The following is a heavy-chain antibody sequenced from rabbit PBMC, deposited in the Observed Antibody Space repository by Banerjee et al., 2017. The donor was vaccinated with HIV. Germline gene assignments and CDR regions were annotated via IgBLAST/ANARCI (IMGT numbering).Heavy chain of an antibody. D-gene: IGHD1-1*01. CDR1: GFDFSSDA. V-gene: IGHV1S45*01. J-gene: IGHJ6*01. CDR2: IYIDSGRT. CDR3: ARAGDDSGSDYWIRIWDL. Sequence: QEPLKESGGGLVTPGGNLTLTCTASGFDFSSDAMCWVRQAPGKGLEWIACIYIDSGRTYHASWAKGRFTISKTSSTTVTLQMTSLTAADTATYFCARAGDDSGSDYWIRIWDLWGPGTLVTVS.